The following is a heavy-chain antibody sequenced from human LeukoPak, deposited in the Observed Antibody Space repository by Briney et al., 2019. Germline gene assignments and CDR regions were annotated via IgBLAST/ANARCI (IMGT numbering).Heavy chain of an antibody. D-gene: IGHD6-6*01. CDR1: GFTSSRYS. J-gene: IGHJ4*02. CDR2: ISSSSSYI. V-gene: IGHV3-21*01. CDR3: ARELEYSSS. Sequence: GRSLRLSCAASGFTSSRYSMNGGRQAPGKGLERGSSISSSSSYIYYADSLKGRFTFPRDNAKNSLYRQMNSLRAEDTAVYYCARELEYSSSGGQGTLVTVSS.